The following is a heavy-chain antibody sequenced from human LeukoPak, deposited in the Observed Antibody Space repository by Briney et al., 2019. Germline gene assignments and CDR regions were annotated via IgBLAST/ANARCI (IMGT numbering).Heavy chain of an antibody. CDR1: GFTVSSNY. J-gene: IGHJ3*02. CDR3: NGYSYGYTDAFDI. Sequence: GGSLRLSCAAPGFTVSSNYMSWVRQAPGKGLEWVSVIYSGGSTYYADSVKGRFTISRDNSKNTLYLQMNSLRAEDTAVYYCNGYSYGYTDAFDIWGQGTMVTVS. CDR2: IYSGGST. V-gene: IGHV3-66*01. D-gene: IGHD5-18*01.